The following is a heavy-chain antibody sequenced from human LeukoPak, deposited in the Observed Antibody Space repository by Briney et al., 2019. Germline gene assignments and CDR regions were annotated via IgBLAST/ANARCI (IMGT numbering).Heavy chain of an antibody. CDR3: AIDYYGSGSNWFDP. CDR2: ISAYNGNT. D-gene: IGHD3-10*01. CDR1: GYTFTSYD. Sequence: ASVKVSCKASGYTFTSYDINWVRQAPGQGLEWMGWISAYNGNTNYAQKLQGRVTMTTDTSTSTAYMELRSLRSDDTAVYYCAIDYYGSGSNWFDPWGQGTLVTVSS. J-gene: IGHJ5*02. V-gene: IGHV1-18*01.